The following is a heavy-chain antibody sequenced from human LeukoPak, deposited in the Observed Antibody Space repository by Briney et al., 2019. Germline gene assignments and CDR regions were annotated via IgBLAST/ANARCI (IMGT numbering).Heavy chain of an antibody. CDR2: IWYDGSNK. CDR1: GCTFSSYG. D-gene: IGHD2-15*01. J-gene: IGHJ6*04. Sequence: PGGSLRLSCAASGCTFSSYGMHWVRQAPGKGLEWVAVIWYDGSNKYYADSVKGRFTISRDNSKNTLYLQMNSLRAEDTAVYYCARDGYCSGGSCYYYGMDVWGKGTTVTVSS. V-gene: IGHV3-33*01. CDR3: ARDGYCSGGSCYYYGMDV.